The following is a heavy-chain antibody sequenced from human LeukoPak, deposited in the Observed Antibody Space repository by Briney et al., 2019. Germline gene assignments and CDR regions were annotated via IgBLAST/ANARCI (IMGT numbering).Heavy chain of an antibody. J-gene: IGHJ4*02. CDR2: VYYSGST. CDR1: GGSVNSYY. Sequence: SETLSLACSVSGGSVNSYYWTWIRQAPGKGLEWIGYVYYSGSTNYSPSLRSRVNMSVDTSKNQFSLKVNSMTAADTAVYYCARVDYGDYSKDFDYWGQGTLVPSPQ. D-gene: IGHD4-17*01. V-gene: IGHV4-59*02. CDR3: ARVDYGDYSKDFDY.